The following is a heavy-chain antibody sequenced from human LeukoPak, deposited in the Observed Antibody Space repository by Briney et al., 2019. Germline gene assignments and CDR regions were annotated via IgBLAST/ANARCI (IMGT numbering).Heavy chain of an antibody. Sequence: PGGSLRLSCVASGFTFSDYYMSWIRQAPGKGLEWVSYISSSSSTIYYADSVRGRFTISRDNAKRSLYVQMNSLRAEDTAVYYCARGTSGTSYYMDVWGKGTTVTVSS. CDR3: ARGTSGTSYYMDV. J-gene: IGHJ6*03. CDR1: GFTFSDYY. V-gene: IGHV3-11*04. D-gene: IGHD1-26*01. CDR2: ISSSSSTI.